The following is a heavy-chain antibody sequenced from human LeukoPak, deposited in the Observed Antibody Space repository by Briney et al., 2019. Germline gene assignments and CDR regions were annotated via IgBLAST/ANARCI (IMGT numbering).Heavy chain of an antibody. CDR1: GFTFSSYA. CDR3: VREAAATLFDY. CDR2: IRYDERNK. J-gene: IGHJ4*02. D-gene: IGHD1-26*01. V-gene: IGHV3-30*02. Sequence: GGSLRLSCEASGFTFSSYAMHWVRQAPGKGLEWVAFIRYDERNKYYSDSVKGRFTISRDNSKNTLYLQMNSLRAEDTAVYYCVREAAATLFDYWGQGTLVTVSS.